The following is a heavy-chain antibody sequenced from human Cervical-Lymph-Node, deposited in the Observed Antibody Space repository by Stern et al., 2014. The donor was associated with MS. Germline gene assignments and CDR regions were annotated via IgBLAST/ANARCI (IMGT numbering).Heavy chain of an antibody. CDR1: GGTFSSCA. Sequence: VQLVESGAELKKPGSSAKVSCTASGGTFSSCAISWVRQAPGQGLDWVGGFVPRFGTANYAQKFQGRVTITADESTSTAYMELSSLRSEDTAVYYCAREGMGYDSSGYYGYPFDXWGQGTLVTVSS. CDR3: AREGMGYDSSGYYGYPFDX. J-gene: IGHJ4*02. V-gene: IGHV1-69*01. CDR2: FVPRFGTA. D-gene: IGHD3-22*01.